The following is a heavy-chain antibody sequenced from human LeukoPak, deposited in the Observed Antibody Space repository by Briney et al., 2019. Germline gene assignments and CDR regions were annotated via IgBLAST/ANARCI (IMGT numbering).Heavy chain of an antibody. V-gene: IGHV3-7*01. CDR2: IKQDGSEK. D-gene: IGHD3-10*01. CDR3: ARARVTRSFFDY. J-gene: IGHJ4*02. CDR1: GFTFSSYW. Sequence: GGPLRLSCAASGFTFSSYWMSWVRQAPGKGLEWVSNIKQDGSEKYYVDSVKGRFTISRDNAKNSLYLQMNSLRAEDTAVYYCARARVTRSFFDYWGQGTLVTVSS.